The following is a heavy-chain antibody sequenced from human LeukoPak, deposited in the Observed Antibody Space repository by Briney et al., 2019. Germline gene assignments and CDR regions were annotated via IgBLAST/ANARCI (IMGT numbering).Heavy chain of an antibody. V-gene: IGHV1-46*01. J-gene: IGHJ4*02. Sequence: GASVKVSCKASGYTFTSYYMHWVRQAPGQGLEWMGIINPSGGSTSYAQKFQGRVTMTRDMSTSTVYMELSSLRSEDTAVYYCASVYYYDSSGYYYDYWGQGTLVTVSS. D-gene: IGHD3-22*01. CDR2: INPSGGST. CDR1: GYTFTSYY. CDR3: ASVYYYDSSGYYYDY.